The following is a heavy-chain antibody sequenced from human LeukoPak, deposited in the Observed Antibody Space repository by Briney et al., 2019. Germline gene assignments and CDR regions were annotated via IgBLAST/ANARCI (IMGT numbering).Heavy chain of an antibody. D-gene: IGHD6-19*01. CDR3: ARAEKAVTGTLDY. Sequence: SETLSLTCTVSGDSISNYHWSWIRQSPGKKLEWIGYMYNRGSTIYNPSLKSRVTISTDPSKNQSSLRLTSVTAADTAVYYCARAEKAVTGTLDYWGQGTLITVSS. V-gene: IGHV4-59*01. CDR1: GDSISNYH. J-gene: IGHJ4*02. CDR2: MYNRGST.